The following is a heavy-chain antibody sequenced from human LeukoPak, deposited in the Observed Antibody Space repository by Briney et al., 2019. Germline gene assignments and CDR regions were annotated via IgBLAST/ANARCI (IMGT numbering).Heavy chain of an antibody. Sequence: GGSLRLSCAASGFTFSSYAMHWVRQAPGKGLEWVAVISYDGSNKYYADSVKGRFTISRDNSKNTLYLQMNSLIAEDTAVYYCAREYKEPQDIVVVVAAEPAFDVWGQGTMVTVSS. CDR3: AREYKEPQDIVVVVAAEPAFDV. V-gene: IGHV3-30*04. D-gene: IGHD2-15*01. CDR2: ISYDGSNK. CDR1: GFTFSSYA. J-gene: IGHJ3*01.